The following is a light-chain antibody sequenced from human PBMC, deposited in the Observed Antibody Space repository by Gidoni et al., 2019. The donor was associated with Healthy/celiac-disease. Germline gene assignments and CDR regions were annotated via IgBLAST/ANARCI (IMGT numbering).Light chain of an antibody. CDR1: SSNIGAGYD. CDR2: GNS. V-gene: IGLV1-40*01. CDR3: QSYDSSLSGVV. J-gene: IGLJ2*01. Sequence: QSVLTQPPSLPAAPGQTVTISGTGSSSNIGAGYDVHWYQQLPGTAPKLLIYGNSNRPSGVPDRFSGAKSGASASLAITGRQAEDEADYYCQSYDSSLSGVVFGGGTKLTVL.